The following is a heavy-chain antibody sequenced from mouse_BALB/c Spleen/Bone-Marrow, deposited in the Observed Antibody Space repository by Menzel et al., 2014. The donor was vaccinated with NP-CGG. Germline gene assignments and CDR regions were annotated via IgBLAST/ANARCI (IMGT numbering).Heavy chain of an antibody. CDR3: ARERYYGTSYDYYYALDS. CDR2: INPYNGGT. J-gene: IGHJ4*01. CDR1: GYSFTDYT. D-gene: IGHD1-1*01. V-gene: IGHV1-18*01. Sequence: VQLKQSGTELVKPGASTKISCKASGYSFTDYTMNWVKQSHGKNLEWIGLINPYNGGTTYNQKFKGKATLTVDKSSSTAYMELLSLTSEDSAVYYCARERYYGTSYDYYYALDSWDQRTSVTVST.